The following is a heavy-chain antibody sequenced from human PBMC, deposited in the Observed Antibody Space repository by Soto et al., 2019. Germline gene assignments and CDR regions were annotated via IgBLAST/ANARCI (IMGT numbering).Heavy chain of an antibody. J-gene: IGHJ4*02. D-gene: IGHD4-17*01. CDR2: ISTSGST. V-gene: IGHV4-4*09. CDR1: GGSISSYY. Sequence: QVQLQESGPGLVKPSETLSLTCTVSGGSISSYYWSWIRQPPGKGLEWIGYISTSGSTNYNPSLKSRVTISVDTSKNQFSLRLSSVTAADTAFYYCARGVDYGDYGPFDYWGQGTLVTVSS. CDR3: ARGVDYGDYGPFDY.